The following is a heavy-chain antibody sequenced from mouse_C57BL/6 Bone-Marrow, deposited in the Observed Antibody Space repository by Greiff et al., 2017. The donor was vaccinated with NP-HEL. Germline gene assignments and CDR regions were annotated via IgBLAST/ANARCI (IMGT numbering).Heavy chain of an antibody. Sequence: QVQLQQPGAELVKPGASVKMSCKASGYTFTSYWITWVKQRPGQGLEWIGDIYPGSGSTNYNEMFKSKATLTVDTSSSTAYMQLSSLTSEDSAVYYCARGYYYGSSHWYCDVWGTGTTVTVSS. CDR2: IYPGSGST. J-gene: IGHJ1*03. D-gene: IGHD1-1*01. CDR1: GYTFTSYW. CDR3: ARGYYYGSSHWYCDV. V-gene: IGHV1-55*01.